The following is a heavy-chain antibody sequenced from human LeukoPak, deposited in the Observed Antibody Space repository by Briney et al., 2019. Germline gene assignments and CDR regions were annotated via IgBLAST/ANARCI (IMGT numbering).Heavy chain of an antibody. CDR3: ATHPIAAAAY. D-gene: IGHD6-13*01. Sequence: ASVKVSCKVSGYTLTELSMHWVRQAPGKGLEWMGGFVPEDGGTVYAQKFQGRVTMTEDTSTDTAYMELRSLTSEDTAVYYCATHPIAAAAYCGQGTLVTVSS. V-gene: IGHV1-24*01. CDR1: GYTLTELS. CDR2: FVPEDGGT. J-gene: IGHJ4*02.